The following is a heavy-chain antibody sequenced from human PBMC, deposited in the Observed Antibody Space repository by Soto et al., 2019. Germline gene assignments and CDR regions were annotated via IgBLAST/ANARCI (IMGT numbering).Heavy chain of an antibody. Sequence: QVQLQESGPGLVKPSQTLSLTCTVSGASISNNDYYWSWIRQSPGRGLEWIGFFYYSGNTYTNPSLKSRVTIAADTSKNQISLTLASVTAADTAVYFCAREGTAISPQGYIIAAGRFDYWGQGALVTVSS. V-gene: IGHV4-30-4*01. CDR2: FYYSGNT. CDR1: GASISNNDYY. J-gene: IGHJ4*02. CDR3: AREGTAISPQGYIIAAGRFDY. D-gene: IGHD6-13*01.